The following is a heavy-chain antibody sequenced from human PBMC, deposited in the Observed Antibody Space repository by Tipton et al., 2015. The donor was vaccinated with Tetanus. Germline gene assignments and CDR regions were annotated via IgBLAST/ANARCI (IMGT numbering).Heavy chain of an antibody. CDR3: AREGEGRGGSCFAGEGDT. D-gene: IGHD2-15*01. Sequence: SLRLSCATSGLFFNNAWLHWFRQAPGQGLVWLAVSLYDGTDKYYADSVKGRFTISRDNSKNTLYLQMNRRRAEDTAVDYCAREGEGRGGSCFAGEGDTWGQGTQVTGAS. CDR2: SLYDGTDK. J-gene: IGHJ5*02. CDR1: GLFFNNAW. V-gene: IGHV3-33*01.